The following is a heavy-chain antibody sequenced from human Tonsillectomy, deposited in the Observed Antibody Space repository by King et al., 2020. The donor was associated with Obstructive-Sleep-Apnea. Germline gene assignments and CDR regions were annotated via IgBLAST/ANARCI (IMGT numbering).Heavy chain of an antibody. Sequence: DVQLVESGGGLVQPGGSLRLSCAASGFTFSSYVMSWVRQAPGKGLEWVSGISGSGGSTYYADSVKGRFTISRDNSKNTLYLHMNSLRADDTAVYYCAKGGGLSYYGSGSYSDYWGQGTLVTVSS. V-gene: IGHV3-23*04. CDR2: ISGSGGST. CDR1: GFTFSSYV. CDR3: AKGGGLSYYGSGSYSDY. D-gene: IGHD3-10*01. J-gene: IGHJ4*02.